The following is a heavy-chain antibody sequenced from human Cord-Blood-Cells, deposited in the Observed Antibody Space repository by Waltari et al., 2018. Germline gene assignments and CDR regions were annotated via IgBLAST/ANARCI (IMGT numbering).Heavy chain of an antibody. V-gene: IGHV3-21*01. CDR1: GFTFSSHS. D-gene: IGHD3-9*01. CDR3: AREYFDWDDAFDI. CDR2: ISSSSSYI. J-gene: IGHJ3*02. Sequence: EVQLVESGGGLVKPGGSLRLSCAASGFTFSSHSMYWVRQAPGKGLEWVSSISSSSSYIYYADSVKGRFTISRDNAKNSLYLQMNSLRAEDTAVYYCAREYFDWDDAFDIWGQGTMVTVSS.